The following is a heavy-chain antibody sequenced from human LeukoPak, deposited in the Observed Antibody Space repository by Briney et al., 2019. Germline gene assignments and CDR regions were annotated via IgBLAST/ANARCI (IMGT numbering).Heavy chain of an antibody. V-gene: IGHV1-8*01. Sequence: GASVKVSCKASGYTFTSYDINWVQQATGQGLEWMGWMNPNSGNTGYAQKFQGRVTMTRNTSISTAYMELSSLRSEDTAVYYCARGPVSGRSKGWFDPWGQGTLVTVSS. J-gene: IGHJ5*02. CDR3: ARGPVSGRSKGWFDP. D-gene: IGHD1-26*01. CDR2: MNPNSGNT. CDR1: GYTFTSYD.